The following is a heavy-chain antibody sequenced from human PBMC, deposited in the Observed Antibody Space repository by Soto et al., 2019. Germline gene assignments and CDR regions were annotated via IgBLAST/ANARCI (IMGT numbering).Heavy chain of an antibody. Sequence: PGGSLRLSCAASGFTFDDYAIHWVRLPPGKGLEWVSHISWNSGSIGYADSVRGRFTVSRDNAKNSVYLEMNSLRSEDTALYYCAKSTYNYNYPIDYWGQGTLVTV. J-gene: IGHJ4*02. CDR2: ISWNSGSI. CDR3: AKSTYNYNYPIDY. V-gene: IGHV3-9*01. CDR1: GFTFDDYA. D-gene: IGHD1-7*01.